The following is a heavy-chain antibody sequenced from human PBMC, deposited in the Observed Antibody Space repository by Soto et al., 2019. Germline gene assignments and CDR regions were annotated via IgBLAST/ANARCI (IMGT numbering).Heavy chain of an antibody. J-gene: IGHJ6*02. CDR2: LSGSGVST. CDR3: ATGGGSKDYYDTSGYYLYYYYAMDV. CDR1: GFTFSSYA. Sequence: EVQLLESGGGLVQPGGSLRLSCAASGFTFSSYAMTWVRQAPGKGLEWVSALSGSGVSTYYADSVKGRFTISRDNSKNTRYLQMNSLRAEDTAVYYCATGGGSKDYYDTSGYYLYYYYAMDVWGQGTTVTVSS. D-gene: IGHD3-22*01. V-gene: IGHV3-23*01.